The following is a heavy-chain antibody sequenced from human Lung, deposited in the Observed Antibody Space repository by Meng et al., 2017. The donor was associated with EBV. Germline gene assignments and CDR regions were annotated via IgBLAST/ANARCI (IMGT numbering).Heavy chain of an antibody. J-gene: IGHJ4*02. Sequence: QVQLRQSGPGLVKPSGTLALTCTVSGDSSSSDIWWSWVRQPPGKGLEWIGEVYHRGDTNYNPSLRSRVVISVDRSKNQFSLNLSSVTAADTAVYYCGRDQGRQLINHWGQGTLVTVSS. CDR3: GRDQGRQLINH. CDR2: VYHRGDT. D-gene: IGHD1-1*01. V-gene: IGHV4-4*02. CDR1: GDSSSSDIW.